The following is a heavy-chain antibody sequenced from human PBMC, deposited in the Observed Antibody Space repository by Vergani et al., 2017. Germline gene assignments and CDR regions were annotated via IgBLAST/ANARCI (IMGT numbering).Heavy chain of an antibody. Sequence: EVQLLQSEGAVVQPGGSLRLSCAASGFTFSSHAMSWVRQGHGQGLEWVSSIKNNGDSTHYADSVKGRFTISRDNSKNTLYLQMNSLRVEDTAVYYCGRGSDNYNWCQGTLVTISS. CDR1: GFTFSSHA. CDR2: IKNNGDST. D-gene: IGHD5-24*01. V-gene: IGHV3-23*01. CDR3: GRGSDNYN. J-gene: IGHJ4*02.